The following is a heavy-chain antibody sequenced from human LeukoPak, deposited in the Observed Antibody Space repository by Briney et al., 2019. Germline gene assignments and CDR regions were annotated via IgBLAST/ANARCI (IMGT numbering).Heavy chain of an antibody. J-gene: IGHJ5*01. CDR1: GFTFSDHY. D-gene: IGHD1-26*01. CDR3: AKISMGATETSDS. CDR2: SRSKANSFST. V-gene: IGHV3-72*01. Sequence: PGGSLRLSCAASGFTFSDHYMDWVRQAPGKGLEWVGRSRSKANSFSTEYAPSVKGRFTISRDDSKNSLYLQMNSLKTEDTAVYYCAKISMGATETSDSWGQGTLVTVSS.